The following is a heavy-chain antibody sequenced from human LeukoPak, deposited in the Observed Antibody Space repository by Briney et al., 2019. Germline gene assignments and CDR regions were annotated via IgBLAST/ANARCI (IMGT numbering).Heavy chain of an antibody. J-gene: IGHJ3*02. CDR3: AKVLWFGELDAFDIWGQGTMVTVDAFDI. V-gene: IGHV3-23*01. Sequence: QPGGSLRLSCAASGFTFSSYAMNWVRQAPGKGLEWVSTISDSGGSTYSADSVKGRFTISRDNSKNTLYLQMNSLRAEDTAVYYCAKVLWFGELDAFDIWGQGTMVTVDAFDIWGQGTMVTVSS. CDR2: ISDSGGST. CDR1: GFTFSSYA. D-gene: IGHD3-10*01.